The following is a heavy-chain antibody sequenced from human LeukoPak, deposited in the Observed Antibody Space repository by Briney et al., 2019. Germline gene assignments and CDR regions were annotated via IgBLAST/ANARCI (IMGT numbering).Heavy chain of an antibody. D-gene: IGHD3-22*01. V-gene: IGHV1-18*01. J-gene: IGHJ4*02. Sequence: GASVKVSCKASGYTFTSYGISWVRQAPGQGLEWMGWISAYNGNTNYAQKLQGRVTMTTDTSTSTAYMELRSLRSDDTAVYYCASPSFSGDYYDSSGYYYWGQGTLVTVSP. CDR3: ASPSFSGDYYDSSGYYY. CDR1: GYTFTSYG. CDR2: ISAYNGNT.